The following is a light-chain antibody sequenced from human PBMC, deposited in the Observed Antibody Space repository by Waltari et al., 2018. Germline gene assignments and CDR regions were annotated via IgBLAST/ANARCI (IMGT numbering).Light chain of an antibody. CDR2: DVS. CDR3: SSFRSANSGV. CDR1: SSDFGNYNY. V-gene: IGLV2-14*03. J-gene: IGLJ2*01. Sequence: QSALTQPASVSGSPGQSITISCTGTSSDFGNYNYVSWYQQHPGKAPKPMIYDVSNRPSVVSNRFSGPKSGNTASLTISGLQAEDEADYYCSSFRSANSGVFGGGTKLTVL.